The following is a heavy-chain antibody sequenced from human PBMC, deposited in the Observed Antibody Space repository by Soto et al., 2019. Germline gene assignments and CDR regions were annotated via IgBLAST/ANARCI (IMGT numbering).Heavy chain of an antibody. J-gene: IGHJ6*02. Sequence: GGSLRLSCAASGFTFSSYGMHWVRQAPGKGLEWVAVISYDGSNKYYADSVKGRFTISRDNSKNTLYLQMNSLRAEDTAVYYCAKDYYDSSGYYLGYWGQGTTVTVSS. V-gene: IGHV3-30*18. CDR3: AKDYYDSSGYYLGY. CDR1: GFTFSSYG. D-gene: IGHD3-22*01. CDR2: ISYDGSNK.